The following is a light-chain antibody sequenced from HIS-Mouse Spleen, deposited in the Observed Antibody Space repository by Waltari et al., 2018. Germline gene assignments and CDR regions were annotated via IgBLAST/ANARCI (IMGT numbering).Light chain of an antibody. J-gene: IGKJ1*01. CDR2: SAS. V-gene: IGKV3-15*01. CDR3: QQYNNWPRT. CDR1: QRVSSH. Sequence: EIVMTQSPATLSVSPGERATLPCRASQRVSSHLPWYQEKPGNAPRLLSYSASTRATGIPARFSVSGTGTEFTLTISSLQFEDFAVYYCQQYNNWPRTFGQGTQVESK.